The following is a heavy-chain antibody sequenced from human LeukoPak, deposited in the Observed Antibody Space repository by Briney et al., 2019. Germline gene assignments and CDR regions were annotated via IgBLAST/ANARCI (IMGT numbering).Heavy chain of an antibody. Sequence: GGSLRLSCAASGFTFSSYGMHWVRQAPGKGLEWVAVIWFDGSNKNYADSVKGRFTISRDNSKNTLYLQMNSLRAEDTAVYYCARDFIVVVPAANYYYYYGMDVWGQGTTVTVSS. CDR2: IWFDGSNK. D-gene: IGHD2-2*01. CDR1: GFTFSSYG. CDR3: ARDFIVVVPAANYYYYYGMDV. J-gene: IGHJ6*02. V-gene: IGHV3-33*01.